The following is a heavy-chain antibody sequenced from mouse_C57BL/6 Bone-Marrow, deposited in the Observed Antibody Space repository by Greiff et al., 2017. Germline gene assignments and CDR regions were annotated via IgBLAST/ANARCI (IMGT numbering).Heavy chain of an antibody. V-gene: IGHV5-2*01. CDR3: ARQRRLHYYARDY. CDR1: EYEFPSHD. Sequence: EVKVIESGGGLVQPGASLKLSCESNEYEFPSHDMSWVRQTPGKRLALVAAINRDCGSTYYPHTMERRFIISRDTTEKTLYMQMSSLRSEDKALYYCARQRRLHYYARDYWGQGTSVSVSS. CDR2: INRDCGST. D-gene: IGHD3-2*02. J-gene: IGHJ4*01.